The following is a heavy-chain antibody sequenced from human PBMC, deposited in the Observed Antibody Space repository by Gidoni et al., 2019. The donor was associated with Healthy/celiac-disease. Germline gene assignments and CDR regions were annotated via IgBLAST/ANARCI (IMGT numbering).Heavy chain of an antibody. V-gene: IGHV2-5*01. D-gene: IGHD2-15*01. Sequence: QITLKESGPTLVKPTQTLTLTCTFPGFSPSTSGVGVGWIRQPPGKALEWLALIYWNDDKRYSPSLKSRLTITKDTSKNQVVLTMTNMDPVDTATYYCAHISRSYGSGSSFDIWGQGTMVTVSS. CDR3: AHISRSYGSGSSFDI. CDR2: IYWNDDK. CDR1: GFSPSTSGVG. J-gene: IGHJ3*02.